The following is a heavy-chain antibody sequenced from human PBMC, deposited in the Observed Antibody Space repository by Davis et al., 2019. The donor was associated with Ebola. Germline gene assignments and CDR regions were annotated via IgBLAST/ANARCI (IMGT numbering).Heavy chain of an antibody. Sequence: PGGSLRLSCAASGFTFSNAWMSWVRQAPGKGLEWVGRIKSKTDGGITDYAAPVKGRFTISRDDSKNTLYLQMNSLKTEDTAVYYCTLDYFDYWGQGTLVTVSS. CDR1: GFTFSNAW. CDR2: IKSKTDGGIT. J-gene: IGHJ4*02. V-gene: IGHV3-15*01. CDR3: TLDYFDY.